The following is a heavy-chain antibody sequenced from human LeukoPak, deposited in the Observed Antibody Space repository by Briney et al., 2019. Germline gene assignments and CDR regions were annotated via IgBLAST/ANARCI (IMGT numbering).Heavy chain of an antibody. D-gene: IGHD5-24*01. CDR2: IWYDGSNK. CDR3: ARDLDGHKSLDY. V-gene: IGHV3-33*01. CDR1: GFTFSSYG. Sequence: GRSLRLSCAASGFTFSSYGMHWVRQAPGKGLEWVAVIWYDGSNKYYADSVKGRFTISRDNSKNTLYLQMNSLRAEDTAVYYCARDLDGHKSLDYWGQGTLVTVSS. J-gene: IGHJ4*02.